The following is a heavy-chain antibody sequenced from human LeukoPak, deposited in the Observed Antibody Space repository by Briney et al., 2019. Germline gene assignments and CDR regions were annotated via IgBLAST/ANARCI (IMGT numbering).Heavy chain of an antibody. CDR2: IIPIFGTA. CDR1: GGTFSSYA. Sequence: SSVKVSCKASGGTFSSYAISWVRQAPGQGLEWMGGIIPIFGTANYAQKFQGGVTITADESTSTAYMELSSLRSEDTAVYYCASQAEYCSSTSCPGGPFDYWGQGTLVTVSS. CDR3: ASQAEYCSSTSCPGGPFDY. J-gene: IGHJ4*02. D-gene: IGHD2-2*01. V-gene: IGHV1-69*01.